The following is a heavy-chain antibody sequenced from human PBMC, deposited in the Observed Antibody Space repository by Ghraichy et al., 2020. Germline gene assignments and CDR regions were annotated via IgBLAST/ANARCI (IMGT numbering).Heavy chain of an antibody. Sequence: GSLRLSCAASGFTFSSYSMNWVRQAPGKGLEWVSSISSSSSYIYYADSVKGRFTISRDNAKNSLYLQMNSLRAEDTAVYYCARVHYGDYANYYYYYGMDVWGQGTTVTVSS. D-gene: IGHD4-17*01. J-gene: IGHJ6*02. CDR1: GFTFSSYS. CDR2: ISSSSSYI. V-gene: IGHV3-21*01. CDR3: ARVHYGDYANYYYYYGMDV.